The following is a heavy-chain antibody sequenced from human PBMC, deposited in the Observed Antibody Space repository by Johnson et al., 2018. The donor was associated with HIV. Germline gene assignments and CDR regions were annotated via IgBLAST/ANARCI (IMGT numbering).Heavy chain of an antibody. CDR1: GFTFSDYY. V-gene: IGHV3-66*02. Sequence: EVQLVESGGGLVKPGGSLRLSCAASGFTFSDYYMSWVRQAPGKGLEWVSLIYTGGSTFYADSVKGRFTISRDNSKNALYLQMNSLRAEDTAVYYCARVRVGAFDIWGQGTMVTVSS. J-gene: IGHJ3*02. CDR3: ARVRVGAFDI. D-gene: IGHD1-26*01. CDR2: IYTGGST.